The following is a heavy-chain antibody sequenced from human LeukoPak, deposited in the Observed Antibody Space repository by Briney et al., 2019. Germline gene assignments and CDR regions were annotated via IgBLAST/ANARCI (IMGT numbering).Heavy chain of an antibody. D-gene: IGHD3-22*01. V-gene: IGHV3-30*02. Sequence: GGSLRLSCAASGFTFSSYGMHWVRQAPGKGLEWVAFIRYDGSNKYYADSVKGRFTISRDNSKNTLYLQMNSLRAEDTAVYYCARGSSVYYHPFDYMGQGTLVTVSS. CDR2: IRYDGSNK. J-gene: IGHJ4*02. CDR3: ARGSSVYYHPFDY. CDR1: GFTFSSYG.